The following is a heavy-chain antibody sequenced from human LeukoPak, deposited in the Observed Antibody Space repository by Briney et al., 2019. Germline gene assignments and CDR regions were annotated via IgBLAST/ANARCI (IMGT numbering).Heavy chain of an antibody. CDR3: AGLGITMIGGV. Sequence: GGSLRLSCAASGFTFSSYEMNWVRQAPGKGLEWVSYISSNGSTIYYADSVKGRFTISRDNAKNSLYLQMNSLRAEDTAVYYCAGLGITMIGGVWGKGTTVTISS. CDR1: GFTFSSYE. J-gene: IGHJ6*04. D-gene: IGHD3-10*02. V-gene: IGHV3-48*03. CDR2: ISSNGSTI.